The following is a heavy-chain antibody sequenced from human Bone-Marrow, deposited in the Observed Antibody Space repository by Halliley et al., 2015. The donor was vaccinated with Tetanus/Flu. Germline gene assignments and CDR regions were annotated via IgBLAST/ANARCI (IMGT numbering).Heavy chain of an antibody. Sequence: TLSLTCTVSGGSISPYYWSWIRQSPGKGLEWIGYVNYNGSTNYNPSLKSRATIFVDTSRNQFSLKLYSVTAADTAFYYCARDLYGGQTFNFWGPGAMVTVSS. J-gene: IGHJ4*02. CDR1: GGSISPYY. V-gene: IGHV4-59*01. CDR3: ARDLYGGQTFNF. D-gene: IGHD3-10*01. CDR2: VNYNGST.